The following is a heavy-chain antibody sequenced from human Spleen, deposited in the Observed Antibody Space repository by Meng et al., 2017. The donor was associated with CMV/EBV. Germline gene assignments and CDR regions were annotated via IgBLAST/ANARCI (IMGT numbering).Heavy chain of an antibody. CDR1: GFTFDDYS. Sequence: GGSLRLSCAASGFTFDDYSMHWVRQAPGKGLEWVADIKQDGSEKYYVDSVKGRFTISRDNAKNSLYLQMNSLRAEDTAVYYCAREGYCSSTSCYGEDVWGQGTTVTVSS. V-gene: IGHV3-7*01. CDR3: AREGYCSSTSCYGEDV. CDR2: IKQDGSEK. D-gene: IGHD2-2*01. J-gene: IGHJ6*02.